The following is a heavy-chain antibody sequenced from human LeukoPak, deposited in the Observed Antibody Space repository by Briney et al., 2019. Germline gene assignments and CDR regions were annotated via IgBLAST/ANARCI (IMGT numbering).Heavy chain of an antibody. J-gene: IGHJ5*02. CDR2: IYYSGST. CDR3: ARVLSQRRGWFDP. CDR1: GGSISSYY. D-gene: IGHD6-25*01. Sequence: PSETLSLTCTVSGGSISSYYWSWIRQPPGKGLEWIGYIYYSGSTNYNPSLKSRVTISVDTSKNQFSLKLSSVTAADTAEYYCARVLSQRRGWFDPWGQGTLVTVSS. V-gene: IGHV4-59*01.